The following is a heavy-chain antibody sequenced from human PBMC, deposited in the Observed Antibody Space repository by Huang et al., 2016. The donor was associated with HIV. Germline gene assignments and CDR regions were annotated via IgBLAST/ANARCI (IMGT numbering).Heavy chain of an antibody. V-gene: IGHV3-21*01. CDR3: ARDRGQQLSPFDS. J-gene: IGHJ4*02. CDR2: ISRSSSFI. Sequence: EVQLVESGGGLVKPGGSLSLSCAASCFSLDSYNMYWVRQTPGKWLQVVSSISRSSSFIDYADSVKGRFSISRDNAKNSLYRQMNNLRGEDTAVYYCARDRGQQLSPFDSWGQGTLVTVSS. D-gene: IGHD6-13*01. CDR1: CFSLDSYN.